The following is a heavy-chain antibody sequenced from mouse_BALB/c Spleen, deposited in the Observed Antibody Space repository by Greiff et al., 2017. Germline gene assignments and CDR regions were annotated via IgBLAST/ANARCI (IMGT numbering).Heavy chain of an antibody. CDR3: ARGDGSSPFDY. J-gene: IGHJ2*01. CDR2: ISSGGST. V-gene: IGHV5-6-5*01. D-gene: IGHD1-1*01. Sequence: EVMLVESGGGLVKPGGSLKLSCAASGFTFSSYAMSWVRQTPEKRLEWVASISSGGSTYYPDSVKGRFTISRDNARNILYLQMSSLRSEDTAMYYCARGDGSSPFDYWGQGTTLTVSS. CDR1: GFTFSSYA.